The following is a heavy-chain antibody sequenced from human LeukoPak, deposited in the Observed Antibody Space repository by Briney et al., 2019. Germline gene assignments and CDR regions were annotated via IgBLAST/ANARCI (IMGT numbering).Heavy chain of an antibody. V-gene: IGHV3-23*01. Sequence: GGSLRLSCAASGFSFSSYAMNWVRQAPGKGLEWVSTISSTGGSTYYADSVKGRFTISRDNSKNTLYLQMNSLRAEDTAVYYCARINYDILTGYSDFDYWGQGTLVTVSS. D-gene: IGHD3-9*01. CDR2: ISSTGGST. CDR1: GFSFSSYA. CDR3: ARINYDILTGYSDFDY. J-gene: IGHJ4*02.